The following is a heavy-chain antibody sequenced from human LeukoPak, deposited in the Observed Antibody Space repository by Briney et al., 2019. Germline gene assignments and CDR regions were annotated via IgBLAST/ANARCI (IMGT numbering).Heavy chain of an antibody. CDR2: INPDGSEK. D-gene: IGHD2-15*01. CDR1: GFIFSSYY. CDR3: ARAGARSSDRWWYDY. J-gene: IGHJ4*02. Sequence: GGSLRLSCAASGFIFSSYYMTWVRQVPGKGLEWVANINPDGSEKNYVDSVKGRFTISRDNARNSLYLQMSSLRAEDTALYYCARAGARSSDRWWYDYWGQGTLVTVSS. V-gene: IGHV3-7*03.